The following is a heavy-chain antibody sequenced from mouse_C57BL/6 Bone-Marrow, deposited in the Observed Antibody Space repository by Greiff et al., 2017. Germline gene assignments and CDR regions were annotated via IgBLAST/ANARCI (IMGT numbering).Heavy chain of an antibody. V-gene: IGHV14-3*01. CDR3: AVTALYGSSYFAMDY. D-gene: IGHD1-1*01. J-gene: IGHJ4*01. CDR2: IDPANGNT. CDR1: GFNIKNTY. Sequence: VQLQQSVAELVRPGASVKLSCTASGFNIKNTYMHWVKQRPEQGLEWIGRIDPANGNTKYAPKFQGKATITADTSSNTAYLLLSSLTSEDTAIYYCAVTALYGSSYFAMDYWGQGTSVTVSS.